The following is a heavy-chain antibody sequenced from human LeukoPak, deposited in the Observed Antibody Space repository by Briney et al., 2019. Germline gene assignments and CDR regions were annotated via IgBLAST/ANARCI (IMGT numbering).Heavy chain of an antibody. CDR3: ARHMTEGSGYYRFDY. CDR1: GFSFIDNW. J-gene: IGHJ4*02. D-gene: IGHD3-22*01. V-gene: IGHV5-51*01. CDR2: IYAGDSDT. Sequence: GESLKISCKGSGFSFIDNWIAWVRQMPGKGPEWMGIIYAGDSDTRYSPSFQGQVTISADKSINTAYLQWSSLKASDTAMYYCARHMTEGSGYYRFDYWGQGTLVTVSS.